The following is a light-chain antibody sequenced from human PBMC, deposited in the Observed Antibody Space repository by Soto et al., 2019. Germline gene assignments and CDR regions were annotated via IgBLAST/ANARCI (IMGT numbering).Light chain of an antibody. J-gene: IGLJ1*01. CDR1: SSDVGGYNF. V-gene: IGLV2-14*01. CDR2: EVN. CDR3: SSYTTSSTFV. Sequence: QSVLTQPASVSGSPGQSITISCTGTSSDVGGYNFVSWYRQDPGKAPKLLIYEVNNRPSGISNRFSGSKSGILASLTISGLQAEYEADYYCSSYTTSSTFVFGSGTKLTVL.